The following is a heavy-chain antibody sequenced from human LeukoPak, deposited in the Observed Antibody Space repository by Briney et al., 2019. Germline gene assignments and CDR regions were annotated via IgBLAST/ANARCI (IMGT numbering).Heavy chain of an antibody. CDR1: GFTFSSYS. D-gene: IGHD5-18*01. V-gene: IGHV3-21*01. CDR2: ISSSSSYI. Sequence: GGSLRLSCAASGFTFSSYSMNWVRQAPGKGLEWVSSISSSSSYIYYADSVKGRFTISRDNAKNSLYLQMNSLRAEDTAVYYCAKERGYSYGLGYWGQGTLVTVSS. CDR3: AKERGYSYGLGY. J-gene: IGHJ4*02.